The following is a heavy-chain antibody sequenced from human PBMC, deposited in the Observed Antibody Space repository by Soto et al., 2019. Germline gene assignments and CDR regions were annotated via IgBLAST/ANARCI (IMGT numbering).Heavy chain of an antibody. J-gene: IGHJ6*03. V-gene: IGHV4-61*01. D-gene: IGHD3-3*01. CDR1: GFSLTTSQVG. CDR3: ARALRYYDLWSGKRAYYYYMDV. CDR2: IYYSGST. Sequence: SGPTLVNPTQTLTLTCTFSGFSLTTSQVGVGWIRQPPGKGLEWIGYIYYSGSTNYNPSLKSRVTISVDTSKNQFSLKLSSVTAADTAVYYCARALRYYDLWSGKRAYYYYMDVWGKGTTVTVSS.